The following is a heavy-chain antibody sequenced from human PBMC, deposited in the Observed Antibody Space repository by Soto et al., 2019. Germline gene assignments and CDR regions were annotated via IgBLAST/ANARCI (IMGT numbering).Heavy chain of an antibody. V-gene: IGHV4-34*01. Sequence: SETLSLTCAVYGGSFSGYYWSWIRQPPGKGLEWIGEINHSGSTNYNPSLKSRVTISVDTSKNQFSLKLSSVTAADTAVYYCARETETIDYWGQGTLVTVSS. CDR1: GGSFSGYY. CDR2: INHSGST. CDR3: ARETETIDY. J-gene: IGHJ4*02.